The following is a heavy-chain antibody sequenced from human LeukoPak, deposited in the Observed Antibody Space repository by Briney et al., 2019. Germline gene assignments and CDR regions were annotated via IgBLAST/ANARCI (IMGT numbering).Heavy chain of an antibody. D-gene: IGHD3-3*01. V-gene: IGHV3-30*03. J-gene: IGHJ4*02. CDR1: GITFSRHG. Sequence: GGSLRLSCVASGITFSRHGMDWVRQAPGKGLEWMAVIADDGGVKQYADSVKGRFTVSRDNSKSTLYLQMNGLSVEDTAIYYCAREATWGEWYFDHWGQGTPVTVSS. CDR2: IADDGGVK. CDR3: AREATWGEWYFDH.